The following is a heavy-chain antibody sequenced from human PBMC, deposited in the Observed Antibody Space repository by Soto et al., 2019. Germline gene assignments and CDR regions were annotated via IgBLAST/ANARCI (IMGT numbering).Heavy chain of an antibody. V-gene: IGHV1-69*13. CDR1: GGTFSSYA. Sequence: AASVKVSCKASGGTFSSYAISWVRQAPGQGLEWMGGIIPIFGTANYAQKFQGRVTITADESTSTAYMELSSLRSEDTAVYYCARERSYGMDVWGQGTTVTVSS. CDR3: ARERSYGMDV. J-gene: IGHJ6*02. CDR2: IIPIFGTA.